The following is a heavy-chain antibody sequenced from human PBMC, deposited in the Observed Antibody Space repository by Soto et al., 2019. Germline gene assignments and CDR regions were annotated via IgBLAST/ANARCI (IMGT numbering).Heavy chain of an antibody. Sequence: EVQLVESGGGLVQPGGSLRLSCAASGFTFSTYWMTWVRQAPGKGLEWVANINQDGGEKNYVDSVKGRFTISRDNAKNSLYLQAXXXXXXXXXXXXXXXXXXXXXGRTCHGAFDIWGQGTLVTVSS. V-gene: IGHV3-7*01. D-gene: IGHD2-15*01. CDR2: INQDGGEK. CDR1: GFTFSTYW. CDR3: XXXXXXXXGRTCHGAFDI. J-gene: IGHJ3*02.